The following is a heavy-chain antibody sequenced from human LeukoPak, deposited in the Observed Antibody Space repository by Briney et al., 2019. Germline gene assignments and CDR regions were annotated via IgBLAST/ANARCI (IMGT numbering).Heavy chain of an antibody. D-gene: IGHD4-23*01. V-gene: IGHV4-4*08. CDR1: GGSISSYY. Sequence: SETLSLTRTVSGGSISSYYWSWIRQPPGKGLEWIGYISPSGSTNYNPSLKSRVTISVDTSKRHISLRLSSVTAADTAVYYCATDYGGNSDWYFDLWGRGTLVTVSS. J-gene: IGHJ2*01. CDR3: ATDYGGNSDWYFDL. CDR2: ISPSGST.